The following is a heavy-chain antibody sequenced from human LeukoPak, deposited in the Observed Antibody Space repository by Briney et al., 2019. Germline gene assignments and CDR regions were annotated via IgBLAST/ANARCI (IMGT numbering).Heavy chain of an antibody. CDR1: GYTFTSYA. J-gene: IGHJ5*02. V-gene: IGHV7-4-1*02. Sequence: ASVKVSCKASGYTFTSYAMNWVRQAPGQGLEWMGWNNTNTGNPTYAQGFTGRFVFSLDTSVSTAYLQISSLKAEDTAVYYCARDSPPELQRWFDPWGQGTLVTVSS. CDR3: ARDSPPELQRWFDP. D-gene: IGHD1-26*01. CDR2: NNTNTGNP.